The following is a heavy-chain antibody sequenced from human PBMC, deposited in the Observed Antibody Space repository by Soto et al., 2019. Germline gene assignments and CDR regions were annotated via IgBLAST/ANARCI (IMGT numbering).Heavy chain of an antibody. D-gene: IGHD6-19*01. V-gene: IGHV3-30-3*01. CDR2: ISYDGSNK. CDR3: ARPSSGWYKDAFDI. CDR1: GFTFSSYA. Sequence: QVQLVESGGGVVQPGRSLRLSCAASGFTFSSYAMHWVRQAPGKGLEWVAVISYDGSNKYSADSVKGRFTISRDNSKNTLYLQMNSLRAEDTAVYYCARPSSGWYKDAFDIWGQGTMVTVSS. J-gene: IGHJ3*02.